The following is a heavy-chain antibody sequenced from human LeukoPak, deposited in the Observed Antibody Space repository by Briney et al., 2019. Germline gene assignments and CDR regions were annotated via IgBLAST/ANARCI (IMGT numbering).Heavy chain of an antibody. J-gene: IGHJ5*02. V-gene: IGHV1-2*06. CDR3: ACSSWYGFDWFDP. D-gene: IGHD6-13*01. CDR2: TNPNSGGT. Sequence: ASVKVSCKTSGYTFTGYYMHWVRQAPGQGLEWMGRTNPNSGGTNYAQKFQGRVTMTRDTSISTAYMELSRLKSDDTAVYYCACSSWYGFDWFDPWGQGTLVTVSS. CDR1: GYTFTGYY.